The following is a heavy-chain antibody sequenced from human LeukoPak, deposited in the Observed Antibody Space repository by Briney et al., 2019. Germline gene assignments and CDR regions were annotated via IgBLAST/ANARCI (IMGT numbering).Heavy chain of an antibody. J-gene: IGHJ4*02. CDR3: AGRRSCTSCYVTFDY. V-gene: IGHV4-34*01. D-gene: IGHD2-2*01. CDR1: GESFSGYY. Sequence: PSETLSRTCAVYGESFSGYYWSWIRQPPGKGLEWIGEINHSGGTNYNPSLKSRVTISVDTSKNQFSLKLSSVTAADTAVYYCAGRRSCTSCYVTFDYWGQGTPVTVSS. CDR2: INHSGGT.